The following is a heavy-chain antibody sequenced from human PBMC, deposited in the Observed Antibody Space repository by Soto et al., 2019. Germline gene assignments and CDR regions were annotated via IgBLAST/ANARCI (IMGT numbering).Heavy chain of an antibody. Sequence: VGSLRLSCAASGFTFSSYAMSWVRQAPGKGLEWVSAISGSGGSTYYADSVKGRFTISRDNSKNTLYLQMNSLRAEDTAVYYCENTRGEWLSTYYFDYWGQGTLVTVSS. D-gene: IGHD3-3*01. CDR3: ENTRGEWLSTYYFDY. V-gene: IGHV3-23*01. J-gene: IGHJ4*02. CDR2: ISGSGGST. CDR1: GFTFSSYA.